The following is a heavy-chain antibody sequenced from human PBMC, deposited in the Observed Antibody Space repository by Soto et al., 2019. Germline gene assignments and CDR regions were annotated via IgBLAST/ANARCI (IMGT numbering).Heavy chain of an antibody. CDR2: ISSSGSTI. J-gene: IGHJ3*02. CDR1: GFTFSDYY. V-gene: IGHV3-11*01. D-gene: IGHD3-22*01. Sequence: QVQLVESGGGLVKPGGSLRLSCAASGFTFSDYYMSWIRQAPGKGLEWVSYISSSGSTISYADSVKGRFTISRDNAKNSLYLEMNSLRAEDKAVYYCARDGDYYDSSGYFLRDAFDIWGQGTLVTVSS. CDR3: ARDGDYYDSSGYFLRDAFDI.